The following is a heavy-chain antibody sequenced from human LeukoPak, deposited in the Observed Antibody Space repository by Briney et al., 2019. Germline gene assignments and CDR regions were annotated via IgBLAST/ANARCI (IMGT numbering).Heavy chain of an antibody. CDR1: GYTFTGYY. D-gene: IGHD3-10*01. CDR2: INPNSGGT. V-gene: IGHV1-2*02. Sequence: ASVTVSCKASGYTFTGYYMHWVRQAPGQGLEWMGWINPNSGGTNYAQKFQGRVTMTRDTSISTAYMELSRLRSDDTAVYYCARTAQDYYGSGSYPSTYYYYGMDVWGQGTTVTVSS. J-gene: IGHJ6*02. CDR3: ARTAQDYYGSGSYPSTYYYYGMDV.